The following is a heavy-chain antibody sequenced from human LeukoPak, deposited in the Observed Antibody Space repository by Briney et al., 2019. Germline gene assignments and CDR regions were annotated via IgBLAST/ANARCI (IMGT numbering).Heavy chain of an antibody. CDR3: ARYYYGSGSLNWFDP. V-gene: IGHV4-30-4*01. D-gene: IGHD3-10*01. Sequence: SQTLSLTCTVSGGSISSGDYYWSWIPQPPGKGLEWIGYIYYSGNTYYNPSLKSRLTISLDTSKKQFSLRLSSVTAADTAVYYCARYYYGSGSLNWFDPWGQGTLVTVSS. J-gene: IGHJ5*02. CDR1: GGSISSGDYY. CDR2: IYYSGNT.